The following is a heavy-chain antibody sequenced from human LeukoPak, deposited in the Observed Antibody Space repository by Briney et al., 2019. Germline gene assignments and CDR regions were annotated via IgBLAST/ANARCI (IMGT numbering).Heavy chain of an antibody. D-gene: IGHD3-22*01. Sequence: ASVKVSCKASGYTFTDYYMHWVRQAPGQVLEWMGWINPNSGGTNYAQKFQGRVTMTRDTSVSTAYMELSRLRSDDTAVYYCAIQMLNYYARLDYWGQGTLVTVSS. J-gene: IGHJ4*02. V-gene: IGHV1-2*02. CDR3: AIQMLNYYARLDY. CDR2: INPNSGGT. CDR1: GYTFTDYY.